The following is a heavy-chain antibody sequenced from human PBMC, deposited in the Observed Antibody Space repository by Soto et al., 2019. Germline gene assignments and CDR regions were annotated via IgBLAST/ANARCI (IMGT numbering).Heavy chain of an antibody. CDR2: ISGSGGST. Sequence: EVQLLESGGGLVQPGGSLRLSCAASGFIFSSYAMSWVRQAPGKGLEWVSAISGSGGSTYYADSVKGRFTISRDNSKNTLYLQMNSLRAEDTAVYYCAKDWGWGSYGALDYWGQGTLVTVSS. CDR3: AKDWGWGSYGALDY. V-gene: IGHV3-23*01. D-gene: IGHD3-16*01. CDR1: GFIFSSYA. J-gene: IGHJ4*02.